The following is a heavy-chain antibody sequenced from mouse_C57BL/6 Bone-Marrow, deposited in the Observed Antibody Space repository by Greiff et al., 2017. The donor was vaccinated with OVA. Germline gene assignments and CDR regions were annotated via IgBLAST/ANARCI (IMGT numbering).Heavy chain of an antibody. D-gene: IGHD1-1*01. J-gene: IGHJ1*03. V-gene: IGHV5-6*01. CDR1: GFTFSSYG. CDR2: IRSGGSYT. CDR3: ARQLRYPPLQFDV. Sequence: EVKLMESGGDLVKPGGSLKLSCAASGFTFSSYGMSWVRQTPDTRLEWVATIRSGGSYTYYPDSVKGRFTSSRDNAKNTLYLQMSSLKSEDTAMYYGARQLRYPPLQFDVWGTGTTVTVPS.